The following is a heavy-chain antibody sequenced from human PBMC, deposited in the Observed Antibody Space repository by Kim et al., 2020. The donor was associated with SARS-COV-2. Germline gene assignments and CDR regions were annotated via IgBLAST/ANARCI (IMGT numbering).Heavy chain of an antibody. CDR1: GGTFSSYA. J-gene: IGHJ5*02. V-gene: IGHV1-69*04. Sequence: SVKVSCKASGGTFSSYAISWVRQAPGQGLEWMGSITPILGIANYAQKFQGRVTITADKSTSTAYMELSSLRSEDTAVYYRARDERDYDILTGYYNGGWFDPWGQGTLVTVSS. CDR3: ARDERDYDILTGYYNGGWFDP. CDR2: ITPILGIA. D-gene: IGHD3-9*01.